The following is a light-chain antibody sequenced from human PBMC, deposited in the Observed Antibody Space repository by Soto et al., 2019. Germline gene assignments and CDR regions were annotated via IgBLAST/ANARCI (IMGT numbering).Light chain of an antibody. J-gene: IGLJ3*02. CDR2: GNS. CDR3: QSYDSSLSGSV. Sequence: QSVLTQPPSVSGAPGQRVTISCTGSRSNIGAGYHVHWYQQLPGTAPKLLIYGNSNRPSGVPDRFFGSKSGTSASLAITGLQAEDEADYYCQSYDSSLSGSVFGGGTKLTVL. V-gene: IGLV1-40*01. CDR1: RSNIGAGYH.